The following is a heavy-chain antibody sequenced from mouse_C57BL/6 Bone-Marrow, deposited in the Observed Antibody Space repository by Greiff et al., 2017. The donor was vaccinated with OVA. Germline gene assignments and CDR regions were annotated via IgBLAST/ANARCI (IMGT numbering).Heavy chain of an antibody. D-gene: IGHD1-1*01. CDR3: ARTDYYGSSHDY. CDR1: GYTFTSYW. Sequence: VQLQQPGAELVKPGASVKMSCKASGYTFTSYWITWVKQRPGQGLEWIGDIYPGSGSTNYNEKFKSKATLTVDTSSSTAYMQLSSLTSEDSAVYDCARTDYYGSSHDYWGQGTTLTVSS. CDR2: IYPGSGST. V-gene: IGHV1-55*01. J-gene: IGHJ2*01.